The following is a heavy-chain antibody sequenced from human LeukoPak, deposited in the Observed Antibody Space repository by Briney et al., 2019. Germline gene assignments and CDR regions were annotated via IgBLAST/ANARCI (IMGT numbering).Heavy chain of an antibody. J-gene: IGHJ4*02. D-gene: IGHD3-22*01. Sequence: SQTLSLTCTVSGGSISSGGYYWSWIRQHPGRGLEWIGYIYYSGSTYYNPSLKSRVTISVDTSKNQFSLKLSSVTAADTAVYYCARDVVGYYDSSGYYRYDQFFDYWGQGTLVTVSS. CDR2: IYYSGST. CDR3: ARDVVGYYDSSGYYRYDQFFDY. CDR1: GGSISSGGYY. V-gene: IGHV4-31*03.